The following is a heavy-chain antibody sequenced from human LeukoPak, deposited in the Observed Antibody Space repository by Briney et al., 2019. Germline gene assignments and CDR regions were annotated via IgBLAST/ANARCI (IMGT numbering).Heavy chain of an antibody. CDR3: AREFGEYYYYYYMDV. CDR2: ISSSSSTI. V-gene: IGHV3-48*01. D-gene: IGHD3-3*01. Sequence: PGGSLRLSCAASGFTFSSYSMNWVRQAPGKGLEWVSYISSSSSTIYYADSVKGRFTISRDNVKNSLYLQMNSLRAEDTAVYYCAREFGEYYYYYYMDVWGKGTTVTVSS. J-gene: IGHJ6*03. CDR1: GFTFSSYS.